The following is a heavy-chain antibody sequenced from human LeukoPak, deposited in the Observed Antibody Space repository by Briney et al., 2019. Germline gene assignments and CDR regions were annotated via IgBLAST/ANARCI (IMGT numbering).Heavy chain of an antibody. CDR1: GYTFTGYY. CDR3: AREGAVRFLEWLSEGNCMDV. Sequence: ASVKVSCKASGYTFTGYYMHWVRQAPGQGLEWMGWINPNSGGTNYAQKFQGRVTMTRDTSISTAYMELSRLRSDDTAVYYCAREGAVRFLEWLSEGNCMDVWGQGTTVTVSS. V-gene: IGHV1-2*02. J-gene: IGHJ6*02. D-gene: IGHD3-3*01. CDR2: INPNSGGT.